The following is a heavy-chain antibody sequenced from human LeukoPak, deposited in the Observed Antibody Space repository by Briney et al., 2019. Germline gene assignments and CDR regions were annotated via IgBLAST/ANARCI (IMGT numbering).Heavy chain of an antibody. CDR2: INPNSGGT. CDR3: ASSRVRGVISYMDV. J-gene: IGHJ6*03. CDR1: GYTFTGYY. V-gene: IGHV1-2*06. D-gene: IGHD3-10*01. Sequence: ASVKVSCKASGYTFTGYYMHWVRQAPGRGLEWMGRINPNSGGTNYAQKFQGRVTMTRDTSISTAYMELSRLRSDDTAVYYCASSRVRGVISYMDVWGKGTTVTVSS.